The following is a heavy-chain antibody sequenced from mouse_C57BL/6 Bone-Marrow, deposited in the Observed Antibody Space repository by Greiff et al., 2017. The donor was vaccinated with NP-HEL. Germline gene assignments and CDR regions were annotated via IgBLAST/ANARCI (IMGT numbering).Heavy chain of an antibody. J-gene: IGHJ3*01. CDR3: ARQDSNSSCFAY. CDR2: FYPGSGSI. V-gene: IGHV1-62-2*01. CDR1: GYTFPEYT. D-gene: IGHD2-5*01. Sequence: VQLQQSGAELVKPGASVKLSCKASGYTFPEYTIHWVKQRSGQGLEWIGWFYPGSGSIKYNEKFKDKATLTADKSSSTVYMELSRLASEDSAVYFCARQDSNSSCFAYWGQGTLVTVSA.